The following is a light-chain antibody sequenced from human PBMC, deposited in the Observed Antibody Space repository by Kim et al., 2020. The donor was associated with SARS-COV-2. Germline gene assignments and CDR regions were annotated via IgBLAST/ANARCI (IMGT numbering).Light chain of an antibody. V-gene: IGKV3-20*01. CDR1: QNIRSNY. CDR3: QQYGGTPYT. J-gene: IGKJ2*01. Sequence: SPGERATLSGRAGQNIRSNYLACYQQKPGQAPRLLIYGASSRATGIPDRFSGSGSGTVFSITISRLEPDDLVVYYCQQYGGTPYTFGQGTKVDIK. CDR2: GAS.